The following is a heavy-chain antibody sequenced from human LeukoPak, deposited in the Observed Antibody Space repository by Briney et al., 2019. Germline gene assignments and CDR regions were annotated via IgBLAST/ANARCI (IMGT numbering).Heavy chain of an antibody. V-gene: IGHV1-18*01. Sequence: ASVKVSCKASGYTFTSYGISWVRQAPGQGLEWMGWISAYKCNTNYAQKLQGRVTMTTDTSTSAAYMELRSLRSDDTAVYYCAREESSSLRYWGERTLRTASP. CDR3: AREESSSLRY. J-gene: IGHJ4*02. CDR2: ISAYKCNT. CDR1: GYTFTSYG. D-gene: IGHD6-13*01.